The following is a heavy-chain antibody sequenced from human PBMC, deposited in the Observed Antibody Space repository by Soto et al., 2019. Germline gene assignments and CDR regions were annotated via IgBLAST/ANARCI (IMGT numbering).Heavy chain of an antibody. CDR3: ARLTGVYGDAMFDY. CDR1: SGSISSGGYY. CDR2: IYYSGSP. V-gene: IGHV4-31*03. D-gene: IGHD4-17*01. J-gene: IGHJ4*02. Sequence: PSETLSLTCTVSSGSISSGGYYWSWIRQHPGKGLEWIGYIYYSGSPYYNPSLKSRVTISVDTSKNQFSLKLSSVTAADTAVYYCARLTGVYGDAMFDYWGQGTLVTVSS.